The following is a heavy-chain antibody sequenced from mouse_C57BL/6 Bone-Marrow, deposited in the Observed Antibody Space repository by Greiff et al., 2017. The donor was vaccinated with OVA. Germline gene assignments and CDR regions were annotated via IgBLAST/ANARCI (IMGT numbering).Heavy chain of an antibody. CDR3: AREGKNSNWFPYYFDY. J-gene: IGHJ2*01. D-gene: IGHD2-5*01. Sequence: QVQLQQPGAELVKPGASVKLSCKASGYTFTSYWMQWVKQRPGQGLEWIGEIDPSDSYTNYNQKFKGKATLTVDTSSSTAYMQLSSLTSEDSAVYYCAREGKNSNWFPYYFDYWGQGTTLTVSS. V-gene: IGHV1-50*01. CDR2: IDPSDSYT. CDR1: GYTFTSYW.